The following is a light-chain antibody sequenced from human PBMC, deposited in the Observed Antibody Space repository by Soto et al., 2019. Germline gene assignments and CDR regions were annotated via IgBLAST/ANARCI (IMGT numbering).Light chain of an antibody. Sequence: QSVLTQPPSASGSPGQSVTISCTGSSSDVGGYNYVSWYQQHPGKAPKLMIYEVIKRPSGVPDRFSGSKSGNTASLTVSGLQAEDEADDYCSSYGGSNTYVLGTGTKLTVL. V-gene: IGLV2-8*01. CDR3: SSYGGSNTYV. CDR1: SSDVGGYNY. J-gene: IGLJ1*01. CDR2: EVI.